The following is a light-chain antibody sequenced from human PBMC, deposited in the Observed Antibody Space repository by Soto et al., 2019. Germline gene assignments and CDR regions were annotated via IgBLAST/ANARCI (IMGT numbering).Light chain of an antibody. CDR2: RNN. CDR3: AAWDDSLSGVV. J-gene: IGLJ3*02. CDR1: ISNLGSNF. Sequence: QSVLTQPPSASGTPGQTVTISCSGSISNLGSNFVFWYQQLPGAAPKLLISRNNQRPSGVPDRFSGSKSGTSASLAISGLRSEDEADYNCAAWDDSLSGVVFGGGTKLTVL. V-gene: IGLV1-47*01.